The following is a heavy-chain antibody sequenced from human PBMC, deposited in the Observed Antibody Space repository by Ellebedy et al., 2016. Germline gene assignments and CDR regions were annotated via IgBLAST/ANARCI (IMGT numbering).Heavy chain of an antibody. J-gene: IGHJ3*02. V-gene: IGHV3-74*01. CDR1: GFTFSSYW. CDR3: ASRSGELLQDAFDI. CDR2: INSDGSST. Sequence: GESLKISXAASGFTFSSYWMHWVRQAPGKGLVWVSRINSDGSSTSYADSVKGRFTISRDNSKNTLYLQMNSLRAEDTAVYYCASRSGELLQDAFDIWGQGTMVTVSS. D-gene: IGHD1-26*01.